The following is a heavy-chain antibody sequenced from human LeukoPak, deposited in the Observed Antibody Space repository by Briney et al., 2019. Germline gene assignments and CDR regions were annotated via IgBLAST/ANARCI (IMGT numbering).Heavy chain of an antibody. CDR1: GYTFTSYY. V-gene: IGHV1-46*01. Sequence: APVKVSCKASGYTFTSYYMHWVRQAPGQGLEWMGIINPSGGSTSYAQKFQGRVTMTRDTSTSTVYMELSSLRSEDTAVYYCARGPVLRFLEWLPPVGDNLDYWGQGTLVTVSS. CDR3: ARGPVLRFLEWLPPVGDNLDY. CDR2: INPSGGST. D-gene: IGHD3-3*01. J-gene: IGHJ4*02.